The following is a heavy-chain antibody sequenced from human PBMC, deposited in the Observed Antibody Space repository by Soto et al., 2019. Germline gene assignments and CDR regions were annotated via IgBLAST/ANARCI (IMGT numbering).Heavy chain of an antibody. D-gene: IGHD3-22*01. Sequence: GGSLRLSCAASGFTFSSYGMHWVRQATGKGLEWVAVISYDGSNKYYADSVKGRFTISRENSKNTLYLQMNSLRAEDTAVYYCAKDGGYYDSSGYYYEGYFDYWGQGTLVTVSS. CDR3: AKDGGYYDSSGYYYEGYFDY. CDR2: ISYDGSNK. CDR1: GFTFSSYG. J-gene: IGHJ4*02. V-gene: IGHV3-30*18.